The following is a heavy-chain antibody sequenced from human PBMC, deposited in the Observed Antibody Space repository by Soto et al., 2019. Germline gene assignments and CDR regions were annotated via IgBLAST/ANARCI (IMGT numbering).Heavy chain of an antibody. CDR1: GGSISSYY. CDR2: IYYSGGT. J-gene: IGHJ5*02. D-gene: IGHD6-13*01. V-gene: IGHV4-59*03. CDR3: ATRRPGAGTNWLDP. Sequence: PSETLSLTCTVSGGSISSYYWNWIRQPPGKGLEWIGHIYYSGGTAYNPSLTSRITISLDTSKNQFSLKLTSVTAADTAIYYCATRRPGAGTNWLDPWGQGTQVTVSS.